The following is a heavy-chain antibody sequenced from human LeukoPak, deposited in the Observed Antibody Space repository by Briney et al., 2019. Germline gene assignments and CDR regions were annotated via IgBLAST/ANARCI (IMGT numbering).Heavy chain of an antibody. J-gene: IGHJ5*02. CDR2: INPVSGGT. Sequence: ASVRVSCKASGYAFTDYFLVWVRQAPGKGLEWMGWINPVSGGTTYAQQFQGRITLSGDTSIDTAYMDLRRLRPDDTAIYFCAKLKSPRQRFLEWLLGSWGQGTLVTVSP. V-gene: IGHV1-2*02. CDR3: AKLKSPRQRFLEWLLGS. CDR1: GYAFTDYF. D-gene: IGHD3-3*01.